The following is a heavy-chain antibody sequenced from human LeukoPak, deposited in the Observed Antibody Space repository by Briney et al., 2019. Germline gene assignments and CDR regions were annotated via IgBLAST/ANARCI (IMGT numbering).Heavy chain of an antibody. CDR3: ARDVGPPGYYFDY. J-gene: IGHJ4*02. CDR2: IYYSGST. D-gene: IGHD2-15*01. CDR1: GGSISSYY. Sequence: SETLSLTCTVSGGSISSYYWSWIRQPPGKGLEWIGYIYYSGSTSYNPSLKSRITISVDASKNQFSLKLSSVTAADTAVYYCARDVGPPGYYFDYWGQGTLVTVPS. V-gene: IGHV4-59*12.